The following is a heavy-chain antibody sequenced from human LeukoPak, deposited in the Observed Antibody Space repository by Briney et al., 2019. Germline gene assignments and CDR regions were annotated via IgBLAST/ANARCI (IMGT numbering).Heavy chain of an antibody. CDR1: GFTFSSYA. CDR2: ISSNGGST. Sequence: PGGSLRLSCAASGFTFSSYAMHWVRQAPGKGQEYVSAISSNGGSTYYANSVKCRFTISRDNSKNTLYLQMGSLRAEDMAVYYCARDLGYSSGWYGFDYWGQGTLVTVSS. CDR3: ARDLGYSSGWYGFDY. J-gene: IGHJ4*02. V-gene: IGHV3-64*01. D-gene: IGHD6-19*01.